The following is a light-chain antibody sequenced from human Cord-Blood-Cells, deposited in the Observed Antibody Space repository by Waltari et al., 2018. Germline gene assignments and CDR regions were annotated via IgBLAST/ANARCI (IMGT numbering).Light chain of an antibody. J-gene: IGKJ2*01. CDR1: QSVSSN. V-gene: IGKV3-15*01. CDR2: GAS. CDR3: QQYNNWPYT. Sequence: EIVMTQSPATLPVSPGERATLSCRASQSVSSNFAWYQQKPVQAPRLLLYGASTRATGIPARFSGSGSGTEFTLTISSLQSEDFAVYYCQQYNNWPYTFGQGTKLEIK.